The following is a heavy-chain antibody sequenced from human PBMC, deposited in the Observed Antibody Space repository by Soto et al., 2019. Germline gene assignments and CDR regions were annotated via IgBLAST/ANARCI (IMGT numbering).Heavy chain of an antibody. Sequence: GASVKVSCKASGYTFTSYDINWVRQATGQGLEWMGWMNPNSGNTGYAQKFQGRVTMTRNTSISTAYMELSSLRSEDTAVYYCARGSCSGGSCYFSYNWFDPWGQGTLVTVSS. J-gene: IGHJ5*02. V-gene: IGHV1-8*01. CDR1: GYTFTSYD. CDR3: ARGSCSGGSCYFSYNWFDP. D-gene: IGHD2-15*01. CDR2: MNPNSGNT.